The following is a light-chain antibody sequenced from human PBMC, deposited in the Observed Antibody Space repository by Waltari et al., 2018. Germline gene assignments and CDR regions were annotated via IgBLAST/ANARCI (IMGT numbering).Light chain of an antibody. Sequence: QSALTQPASVSGSPGQSITISCTGTSSDVGDYNFVSWYQQHPGKAPKLMIYEVSNRPSGVSNRFSCSKSCNTASLTISGLQAEDEADYYCSSYTSTNTYVFGTGTKVTVL. J-gene: IGLJ1*01. CDR3: SSYTSTNTYV. CDR2: EVS. V-gene: IGLV2-14*01. CDR1: SSDVGDYNF.